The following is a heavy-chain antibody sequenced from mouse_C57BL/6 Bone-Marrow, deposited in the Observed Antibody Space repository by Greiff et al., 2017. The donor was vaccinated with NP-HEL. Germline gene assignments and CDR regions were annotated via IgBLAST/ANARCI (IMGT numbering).Heavy chain of an antibody. CDR2: IHPNSGST. CDR3: ARMSTTGFAY. V-gene: IGHV1-64*01. J-gene: IGHJ3*01. Sequence: VQLQQPGAELVKPGASVKLSCKASGYTFTSYWMHWVKQRPGQGLEWIGMIHPNSGSTNYNEKFKSKATLTVDKSSSTAYMQLSSLTSEDSAVYYCARMSTTGFAYWGQGTLVTVSA. CDR1: GYTFTSYW. D-gene: IGHD2-4*01.